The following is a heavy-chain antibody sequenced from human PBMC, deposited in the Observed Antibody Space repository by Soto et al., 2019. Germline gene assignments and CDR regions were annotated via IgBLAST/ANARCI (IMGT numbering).Heavy chain of an antibody. D-gene: IGHD5-12*01. J-gene: IGHJ5*02. CDR3: AKGDNLGPKTGYAFDP. Sequence: SQTLSLTCAISGDSVSSNTASWNWIRQSPSRGLEWLGRTYFRSKWYNDYAVSVKSRIIINPDTSNNQFSLQLNSVTPEDTAVYFCAKGDNLGPKTGYAFDPWGQGIMVTIS. CDR1: GDSVSSNTAS. CDR2: TYFRSKWYN. V-gene: IGHV6-1*01.